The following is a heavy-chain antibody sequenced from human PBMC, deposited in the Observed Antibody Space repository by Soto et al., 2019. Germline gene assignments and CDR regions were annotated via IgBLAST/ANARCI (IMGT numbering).Heavy chain of an antibody. V-gene: IGHV1-18*01. CDR1: GYTFSSYG. J-gene: IGHJ4*02. CDR2: ISPYNGVT. D-gene: IGHD3-10*01. Sequence: QVQLVQSGAEVKKPGASVKVSCKASGYTFSSYGIAWVRQAPGQGLEWMGWISPYNGVTNYAQKLQGRVTVTTDTSMNTAYMELRSLRSDDTDVYYCARRNNYGSGDKIYYFDYWGQGTLVTVSS. CDR3: ARRNNYGSGDKIYYFDY.